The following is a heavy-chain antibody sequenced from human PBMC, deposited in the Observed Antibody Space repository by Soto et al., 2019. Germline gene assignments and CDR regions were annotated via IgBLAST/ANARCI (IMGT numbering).Heavy chain of an antibody. Sequence: SQTLSLTYTVSGGSIISGDYYRSWKHQPPGKGLEWIGYIYYSGSTYYNPSLKSRVTISVDTSKNQFSLKLSSVTAADTAVYYCARDRYYYDSSGGSGYYYGMDVWGQGTTVTVSS. J-gene: IGHJ6*02. CDR1: GGSIISGDYY. CDR3: ARDRYYYDSSGGSGYYYGMDV. D-gene: IGHD3-22*01. CDR2: IYYSGST. V-gene: IGHV4-31*03.